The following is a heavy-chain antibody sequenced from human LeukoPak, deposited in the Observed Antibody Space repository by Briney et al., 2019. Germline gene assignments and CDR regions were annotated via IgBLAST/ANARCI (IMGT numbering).Heavy chain of an antibody. V-gene: IGHV1-2*02. CDR2: INPNSGGT. CDR3: ATDIVVVPAAMEAFDI. Sequence: ASVKVSCKASGYTFTGYYMHWVRQAPGQGLEWMGWINPNSGGTNYAQKFQGRVTMTRDTSISTAYMELSRLRPDDTAVYYCATDIVVVPAAMEAFDIWGQGTMVTVSS. J-gene: IGHJ3*02. CDR1: GYTFTGYY. D-gene: IGHD2-2*01.